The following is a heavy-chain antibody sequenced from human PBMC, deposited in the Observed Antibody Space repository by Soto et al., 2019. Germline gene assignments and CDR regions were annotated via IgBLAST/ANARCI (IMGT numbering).Heavy chain of an antibody. CDR3: ANQNWEASYTPRDYYYYGMDV. CDR2: IYYSGST. CDR1: GVSISSSSYY. Sequence: PSETLSLTCTVSGVSISSSSYYWGWIRQPPGKGLEWIGSIYYSGSTYYNPSLKSRVTISVDTSKNQFSLKLSSVTAADTAVYYCANQNWEASYTPRDYYYYGMDVWGQGTTVTVSS. J-gene: IGHJ6*02. V-gene: IGHV4-39*01. D-gene: IGHD1-26*01.